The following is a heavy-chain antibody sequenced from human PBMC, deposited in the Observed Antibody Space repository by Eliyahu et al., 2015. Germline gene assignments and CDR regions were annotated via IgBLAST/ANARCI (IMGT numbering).Heavy chain of an antibody. Sequence: QVQLQESGPGLVKPSQTLSLTXPXPGXSISSGGYYWSWIRQHPGKGLDWIGYIYYSGGTSYNPSLVSRVTMSVDTSKNQFSLKLSSVTAADTAVYYCARGPGRDYFDYWGQGTLVTVSS. J-gene: IGHJ4*02. CDR3: ARGPGRDYFDY. CDR2: IYYSGGT. V-gene: IGHV4-31*03. CDR1: GXSISSGGYY.